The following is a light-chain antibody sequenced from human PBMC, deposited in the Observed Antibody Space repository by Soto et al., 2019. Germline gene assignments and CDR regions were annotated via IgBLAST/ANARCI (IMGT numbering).Light chain of an antibody. CDR1: QSLVHSNGNTY. J-gene: IGKJ1*01. CDR3: MQGTHWPRT. Sequence: DVVMTQSPLSLPVTLGQPASISCRSSQSLVHSNGNTYLNWFQQRPGQSPRRLLYKVSIRDPGGQGRCSGSGSGTDFTLKISRVDADDVGVYYCMQGTHWPRTFGQGTKVEIK. CDR2: KVS. V-gene: IGKV2-30*02.